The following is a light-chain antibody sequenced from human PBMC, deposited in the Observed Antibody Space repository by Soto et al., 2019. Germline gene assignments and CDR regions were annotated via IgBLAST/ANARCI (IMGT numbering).Light chain of an antibody. V-gene: IGLV2-23*02. CDR3: CSSAGAITPLV. CDR2: EVV. Sequence: QSALTQPASVSGSPGQSITISCSGTSSDIINYNLVSWYQQHPGKAPKLLLYEVVKRPSGISNRFSGSTSANTASLTISGHQAEDEGDYYCCSSAGAITPLVFGTGTQLTVL. CDR1: SSDIINYNL. J-gene: IGLJ1*01.